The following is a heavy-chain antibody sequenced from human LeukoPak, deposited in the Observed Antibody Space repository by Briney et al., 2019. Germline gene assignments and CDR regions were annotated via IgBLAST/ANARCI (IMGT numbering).Heavy chain of an antibody. CDR3: ARDLFGYNAFDI. V-gene: IGHV3-20*04. D-gene: IGHD1-14*01. CDR2: INWNGGST. J-gene: IGHJ3*02. Sequence: GGSLRLXCAASGFTFDDYGMSWVRQAPGKGLEWVSGINWNGGSTGYADSVKGRLTISRDNAKNSLYLQMNSLRAEDTALYYCARDLFGYNAFDIWGQGTMVTVSS. CDR1: GFTFDDYG.